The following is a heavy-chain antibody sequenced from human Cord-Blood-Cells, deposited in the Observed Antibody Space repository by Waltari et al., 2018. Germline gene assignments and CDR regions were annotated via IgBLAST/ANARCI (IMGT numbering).Heavy chain of an antibody. CDR1: GYTFTGYY. CDR3: AQVLYSSSWYGGFDY. CDR2: VNPDSGGT. V-gene: IGHV1-2*02. D-gene: IGHD6-13*01. J-gene: IGHJ4*02. Sequence: QVQLVQSGAEVKKPGASVKVSCKASGYTFTGYYMHWVRQAPGQGLEWMEGVNPDSGGTNYAQKFQGRVTMTRDTSISTAYMELSRLRSDDTAVYYCAQVLYSSSWYGGFDYWGQGTLVTVSS.